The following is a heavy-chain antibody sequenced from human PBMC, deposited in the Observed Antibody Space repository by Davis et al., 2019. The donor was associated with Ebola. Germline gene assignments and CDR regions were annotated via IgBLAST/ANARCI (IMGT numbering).Heavy chain of an antibody. J-gene: IGHJ6*02. Sequence: ASVKVSCKASGYTFTSYGINWVRQATGQGLEWMGWMNPNSGNTGYAQKFQGRVTITRNTSMSTAYMELSSLRSEDTAVYYCARSLLEWLNGYGMDVWGQGTTVTVSS. CDR2: MNPNSGNT. D-gene: IGHD3-3*01. CDR1: GYTFTSYG. V-gene: IGHV1-8*03. CDR3: ARSLLEWLNGYGMDV.